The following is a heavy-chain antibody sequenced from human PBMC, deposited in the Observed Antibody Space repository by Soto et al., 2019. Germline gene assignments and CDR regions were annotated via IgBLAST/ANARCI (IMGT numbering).Heavy chain of an antibody. CDR3: ARLFAGPRYPSFDY. J-gene: IGHJ4*02. CDR2: IYYSGST. CDR1: GGSISSYY. V-gene: IGHV4-59*08. D-gene: IGHD2-15*01. Sequence: PSETLSLTCTVSGGSISSYYWSWIRQPPGKGLEWIGYIYYSGSTNYNPSLKSRVTISVDTSKNQFSLKLSSVTAADTAVYYCARLFAGPRYPSFDYWGQGTLVTVSS.